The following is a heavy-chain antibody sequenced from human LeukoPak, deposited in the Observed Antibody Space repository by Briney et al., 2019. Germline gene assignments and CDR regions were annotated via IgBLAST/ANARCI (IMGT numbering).Heavy chain of an antibody. V-gene: IGHV1-69*04. Sequence: SVKVSCKASGGTFSSYAISWVRQAPGQGLEWMGRIIPILGIANYAQKFQGRVTITADKSTSTAYMELSSLRSEDTAVYYCARGLQTSVYGYGYWGQGTLVTVSS. CDR3: ARGLQTSVYGYGY. CDR1: GGTFSSYA. D-gene: IGHD5-18*01. J-gene: IGHJ4*02. CDR2: IIPILGIA.